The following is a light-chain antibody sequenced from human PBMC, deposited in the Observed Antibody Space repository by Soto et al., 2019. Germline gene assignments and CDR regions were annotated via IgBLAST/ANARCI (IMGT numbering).Light chain of an antibody. CDR3: CSYAGSYTVV. CDR2: AVS. V-gene: IGLV2-11*01. CDR1: SSDVGGYNY. J-gene: IGLJ2*01. Sequence: QSVLTQPRSVSGSPGQSVTISCTGTSSDVGGYNYVSWYQQHPGKAPKFMIYAVSKRPSGVPDRFSGSKSGNTASLTISGLQAEDEADYYCCSYAGSYTVVFGGGTKVTVL.